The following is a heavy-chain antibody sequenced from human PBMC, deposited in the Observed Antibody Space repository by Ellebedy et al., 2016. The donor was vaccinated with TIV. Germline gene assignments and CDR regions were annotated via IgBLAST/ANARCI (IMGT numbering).Heavy chain of an antibody. CDR1: GYSFGRYW. CDR2: IHPSDSDT. V-gene: IGHV5-51*01. J-gene: IGHJ4*02. CDR3: ARRGGNSYGFDY. D-gene: IGHD2/OR15-2a*01. Sequence: GESLKISCQASGYSFGRYWIGWARQRPGTGLEWLGIIHPSDSDTRYSPSFQGQVTISADKSINTAYLQWSSLKASDSAMYYCARRGGNSYGFDYWGQGALVTVSS.